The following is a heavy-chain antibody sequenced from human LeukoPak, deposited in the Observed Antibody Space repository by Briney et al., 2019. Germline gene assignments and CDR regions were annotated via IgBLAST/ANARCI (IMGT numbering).Heavy chain of an antibody. Sequence: GGSLRLSCAASGFTFSSYAMSWVRQAPGKGLEWVSAISGSGGSTYYADSVKGRFAISRDNSKNTLYLQMNSLRAEDTAVYYCAKTGEIWLGPPYYFDYWGQGTLVTVSS. D-gene: IGHD3-16*01. V-gene: IGHV3-23*01. CDR3: AKTGEIWLGPPYYFDY. CDR2: ISGSGGST. J-gene: IGHJ4*02. CDR1: GFTFSSYA.